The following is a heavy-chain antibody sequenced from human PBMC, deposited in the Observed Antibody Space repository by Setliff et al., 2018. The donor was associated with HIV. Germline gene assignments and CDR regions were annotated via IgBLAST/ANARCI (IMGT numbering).Heavy chain of an antibody. CDR1: GFTFSSYV. CDR2: MSTGGDIK. Sequence: GGSLRLSCAATGFTFSSYVLHWVRQAPGKGLEWVAVMSTGGDIKIYADSVKGRFTISRDNSKNTVYLQMNSLRAEDTAVYYCAREGTTIFGVVIMGGFDYWGQGTLVTVSS. CDR3: AREGTTIFGVVIMGGFDY. V-gene: IGHV3-30-3*01. J-gene: IGHJ4*02. D-gene: IGHD3-3*01.